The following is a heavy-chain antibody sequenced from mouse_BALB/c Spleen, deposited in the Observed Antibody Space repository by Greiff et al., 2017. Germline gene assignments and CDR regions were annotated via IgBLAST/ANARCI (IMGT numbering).Heavy chain of an antibody. CDR3: ARYPFPDYAMDY. CDR1: GYTFTSYW. Sequence: QVQLKQPGAELVKPGASVKLSCKASGYTFTSYWMHWVKQRPGQGLEWIGEIDPSDSYTNYNQKFKGKATLTVDKSSSTAYMQLSSLTSEDSAVYYCARYPFPDYAMDYWGQGTSVTVSS. CDR2: IDPSDSYT. J-gene: IGHJ4*01. V-gene: IGHV1-69*02.